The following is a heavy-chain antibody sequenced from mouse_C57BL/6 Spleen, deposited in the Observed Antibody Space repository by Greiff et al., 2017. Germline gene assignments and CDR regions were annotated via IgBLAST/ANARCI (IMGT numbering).Heavy chain of an antibody. D-gene: IGHD4-1*01. CDR2: IDPSDSYT. V-gene: IGHV1-50*01. CDR3: ARNWDEDY. Sequence: QVQLQQPGAELVKPGASVKLSCKASGYTFTSYWMQWVKQRPGPGLEWIGEIDPSDSYTNYNQKFKGKATLTVDTSSSTAYMQLSSLTSEDSAVYYCARNWDEDYWGQGTTLTVSS. J-gene: IGHJ2*01. CDR1: GYTFTSYW.